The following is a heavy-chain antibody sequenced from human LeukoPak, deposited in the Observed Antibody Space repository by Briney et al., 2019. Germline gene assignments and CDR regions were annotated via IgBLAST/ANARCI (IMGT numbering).Heavy chain of an antibody. J-gene: IGHJ4*02. Sequence: GGSLRLSCTASGFAFSSYWMSWVRQAPGKGLEWVANIKQDGSEKYYVDSVKGRFTVSRDNAKNSLYLQMNSLRDEDTAVYYCAKDGDNDSIPPFDYWGQGNLGTVSS. CDR3: AKDGDNDSIPPFDY. CDR2: IKQDGSEK. D-gene: IGHD7-27*01. V-gene: IGHV3-7*03. CDR1: GFAFSSYW.